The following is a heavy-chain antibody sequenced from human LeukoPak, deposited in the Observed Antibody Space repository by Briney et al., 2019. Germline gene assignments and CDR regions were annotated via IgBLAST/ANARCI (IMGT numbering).Heavy chain of an antibody. V-gene: IGHV1-18*01. Sequence: RASVKVSCRASGYTFTSYGISWVRQAPGQGLEWMGWINGYNSNTNYAQKLQSRVNMTTDTSTSTFYMELRSVRADDTAVYYCARVGIAAANGELPDYIDCWGQGTMVTVSS. CDR1: GYTFTSYG. D-gene: IGHD6-13*01. CDR2: INGYNSNT. CDR3: ARVGIAAANGELPDYIDC. J-gene: IGHJ4*02.